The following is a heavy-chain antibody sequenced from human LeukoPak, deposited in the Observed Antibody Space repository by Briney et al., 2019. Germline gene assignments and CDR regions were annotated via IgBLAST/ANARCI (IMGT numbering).Heavy chain of an antibody. Sequence: NPSQTLSLTCTVSGGSISSGSYYWSWIRQPAGKGLEWIGRIYTSGSTNYNPSLKSRVTTSVDTSKNQFSLKLSSVTAADTAVYYCARDISYDSSGYSDYWGQGTLVTVSS. CDR1: GGSISSGSYY. D-gene: IGHD3-22*01. J-gene: IGHJ4*02. CDR2: IYTSGST. V-gene: IGHV4-61*02. CDR3: ARDISYDSSGYSDY.